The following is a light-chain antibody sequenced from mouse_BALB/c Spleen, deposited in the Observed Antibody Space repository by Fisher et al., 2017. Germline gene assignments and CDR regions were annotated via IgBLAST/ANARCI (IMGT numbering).Light chain of an antibody. V-gene: IGKV4-61*01. CDR3: QQWSSSPLT. J-gene: IGKJ5*01. Sequence: IVLTQSPAIMSASLGERVTISCSASSSVSYMHWYQQKSGASPKLWIYSTSNLASGVPARFSGSGSGTSYSLTISSMKAEDAATYYCQQWSSSPLTFGAGTKLELK. CDR1: SSVSY. CDR2: STS.